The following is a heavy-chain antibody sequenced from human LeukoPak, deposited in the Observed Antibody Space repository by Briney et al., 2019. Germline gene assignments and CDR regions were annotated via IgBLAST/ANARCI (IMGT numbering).Heavy chain of an antibody. D-gene: IGHD3-3*01. CDR2: IKQDGSEK. CDR1: GFTFSNSW. V-gene: IGHV3-7*01. Sequence: GGSLRLSCAASGFTFSNSWMTWVRQAPGKGLEWVANIKQDGSEKYYVDSVKGRFTISRDNAKNSLYLQMNSLRAEDTAVYYCARDKDALRFLEWLLPEYFQHWGQGTLVTVSS. CDR3: ARDKDALRFLEWLLPEYFQH. J-gene: IGHJ1*01.